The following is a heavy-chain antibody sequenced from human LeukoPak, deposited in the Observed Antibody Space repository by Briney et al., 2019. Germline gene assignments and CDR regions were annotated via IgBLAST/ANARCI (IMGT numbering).Heavy chain of an antibody. J-gene: IGHJ4*02. CDR3: ARGVYIAAAQYGY. V-gene: IGHV4-59*01. Sequence: SETLSLTCTVSGGSISSYYWSWIRQPPGKGLEWIGYIYYSGSTNYNPSLKSRITISVDTSKNQFSLKLSSVTAADPAVYYCARGVYIAAAQYGYWGQGTLVTVSS. D-gene: IGHD6-13*01. CDR2: IYYSGST. CDR1: GGSISSYY.